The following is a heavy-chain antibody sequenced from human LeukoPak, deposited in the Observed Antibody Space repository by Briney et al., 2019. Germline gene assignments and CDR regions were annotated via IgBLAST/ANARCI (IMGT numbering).Heavy chain of an antibody. CDR2: INPNSGGT. CDR3: ARGKCGGDCYSLGYYYYMDV. D-gene: IGHD2-21*01. Sequence: ASVKVSCKSSGYTFTGYYMHWVRQAPGQGLEWMGWINPNSGGTNYAQKFQGRVTMTRDTSISTAYMELSRLRSDDTAVYYCARGKCGGDCYSLGYYYYMDVWGKGTTVTASS. CDR1: GYTFTGYY. V-gene: IGHV1-2*02. J-gene: IGHJ6*03.